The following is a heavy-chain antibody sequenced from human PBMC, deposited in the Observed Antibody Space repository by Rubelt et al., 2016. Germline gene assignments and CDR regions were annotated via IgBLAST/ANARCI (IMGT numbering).Heavy chain of an antibody. V-gene: IGHV3-66*01. CDR2: IYRGGST. J-gene: IGHJ4*02. CDR1: GFTVSSNY. CDR3: ARDGGGNFFDAAFH. Sequence: EVQLVESGGGLVQPGGSLRLSCAASGFTVSSNYMSWVRQAPGKGLEWVSVIYRGGSTYYADSVKGRFTNSRDTSKRTQYMQLHSLTAEETAMYYCARDGGGNFFDAAFHWGQGALVTVSS. D-gene: IGHD4-23*01.